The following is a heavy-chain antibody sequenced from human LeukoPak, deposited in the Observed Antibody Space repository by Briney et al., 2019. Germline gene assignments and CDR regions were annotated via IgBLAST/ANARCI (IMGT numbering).Heavy chain of an antibody. CDR2: ISYDGSNK. CDR3: ARAVRIAAAGKFDY. D-gene: IGHD6-13*01. J-gene: IGHJ4*02. Sequence: PGGSLRLSCAASGFTFSSYAMHWVRQAPGKGLEWVAVISYDGSNKYYADSVKGRFTISRDNSKNTLYLQMNSLRAEDTAVYYCARAVRIAAAGKFDYWGQGTQVTVSS. CDR1: GFTFSSYA. V-gene: IGHV3-30-3*01.